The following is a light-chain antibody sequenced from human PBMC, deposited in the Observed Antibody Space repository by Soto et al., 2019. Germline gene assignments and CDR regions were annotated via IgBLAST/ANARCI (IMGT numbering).Light chain of an antibody. Sequence: QVRQSLSTLSASVGDRGTMTCRASQSISRWLAWYQQKPGKAPKLLIYTASTLENGVPSRFSGSGSGTEFTLTISCLQPEDFITYYSPQATSYSQTFAQRTK. CDR1: QSISRW. CDR2: TAS. V-gene: IGKV1-5*03. CDR3: PQATSYSQT. J-gene: IGKJ1*01.